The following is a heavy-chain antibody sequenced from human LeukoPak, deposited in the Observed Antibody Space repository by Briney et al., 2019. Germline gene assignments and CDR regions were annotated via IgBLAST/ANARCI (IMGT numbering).Heavy chain of an antibody. V-gene: IGHV4-4*07. J-gene: IGHJ5*02. CDR3: ARGVINRFDP. CDR2: IYASGST. CDR1: GGSVSGYH. D-gene: IGHD3-10*01. Sequence: SETLSLTCTVSGGSVSGYHWSWIRQPAGKGLEWIGRIYASGSTNYNPSLKSRVTMSVDTSKNQFSLKLRSVTAADTAVYYCARGVINRFDPWGQGTLVTVSS.